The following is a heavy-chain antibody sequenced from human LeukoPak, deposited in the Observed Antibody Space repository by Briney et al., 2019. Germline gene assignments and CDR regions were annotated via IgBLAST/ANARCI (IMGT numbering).Heavy chain of an antibody. CDR2: INHSGST. J-gene: IGHJ4*02. CDR3: ARQTVYYDILTGYYSSPEYYFDY. V-gene: IGHV4-39*01. D-gene: IGHD3-9*01. CDR1: GGSISIGTYY. Sequence: PSETLSLTCTVSGGSISIGTYYWSWIRQPPGKGLEWIGEINHSGSTNYNPSLKSRVTISVDTSKNQFSLKLSSVTAADTAVYYCARQTVYYDILTGYYSSPEYYFDYWGQGTLVTVSS.